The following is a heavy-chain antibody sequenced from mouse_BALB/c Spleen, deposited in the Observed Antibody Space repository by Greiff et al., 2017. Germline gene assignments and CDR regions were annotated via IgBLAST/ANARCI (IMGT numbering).Heavy chain of an antibody. V-gene: IGHV3-2*02. CDR3: ARENGYYVG. Sequence: DVQLQESGPGLVKPSQSLSLTCTVTGYSITSDYAWNWIRQFPGNKLEWMGYISYSGSTSYNPSLKSRISITRDTSKNQFFLQLNSVTTEDTATYYCARENGYYVGWGQGTLVTVSA. J-gene: IGHJ3*01. CDR1: GYSITSDYA. CDR2: ISYSGST. D-gene: IGHD2-3*01.